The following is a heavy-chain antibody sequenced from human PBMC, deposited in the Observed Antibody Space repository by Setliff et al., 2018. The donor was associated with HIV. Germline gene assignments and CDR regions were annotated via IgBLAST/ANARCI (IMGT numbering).Heavy chain of an antibody. Sequence: PSETLSLTCTVSGGSISSGNYYWSWIRQHPGKGLEWTGYIYHSGSTYYNPSLKSRVTMSVDTSKNQFSLKLSSVTAADTAVYYCAREGARHYGSGRYHSWFDPWGQGTQVTVSS. CDR3: AREGARHYGSGRYHSWFDP. V-gene: IGHV4-31*03. D-gene: IGHD3-10*01. CDR1: GGSISSGNYY. J-gene: IGHJ5*02. CDR2: IYHSGST.